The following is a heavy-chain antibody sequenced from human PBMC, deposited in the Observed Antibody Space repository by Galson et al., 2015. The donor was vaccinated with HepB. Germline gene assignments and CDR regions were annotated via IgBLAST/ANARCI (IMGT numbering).Heavy chain of an antibody. CDR1: GYTFTSYY. CDR3: ARSSDYVWGSYRFLAFDI. D-gene: IGHD3-16*02. CDR2: INPSGGNS. V-gene: IGHV1-46*01. J-gene: IGHJ3*02. Sequence: SVKVSCKASGYTFTSYYIVWVRQAPGQGLECMGIINPSGGNSNYTQRFQGRVTMTMDTSTSTVSLELSSLRSEDTAVYYCARSSDYVWGSYRFLAFDIWGQGTMVTVSS.